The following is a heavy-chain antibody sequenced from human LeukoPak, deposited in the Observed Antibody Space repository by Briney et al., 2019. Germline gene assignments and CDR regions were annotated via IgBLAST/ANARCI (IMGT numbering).Heavy chain of an antibody. D-gene: IGHD5-24*01. Sequence: GGSLRLSCAASGLTFDDYAMHWVRQAPGKGLEWVSLISGDGGSTYYADSVKGRFTISRDNSKNSLYLQMNSLRTEDTALYYCAKDQDDRDGYNYGAFDIWGQGTMDTVSS. V-gene: IGHV3-43*02. CDR2: ISGDGGST. J-gene: IGHJ3*02. CDR3: AKDQDDRDGYNYGAFDI. CDR1: GLTFDDYA.